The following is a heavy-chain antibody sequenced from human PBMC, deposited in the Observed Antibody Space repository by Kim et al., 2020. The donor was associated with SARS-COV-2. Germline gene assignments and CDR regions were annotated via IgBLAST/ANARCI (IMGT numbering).Heavy chain of an antibody. Sequence: VKGRFTISRDNSKNTLYLQMNSLRAEDTAVYYCARDYDILTGYYSEPFDYWGQGTLVTVSS. J-gene: IGHJ4*02. D-gene: IGHD3-9*01. CDR3: ARDYDILTGYYSEPFDY. V-gene: IGHV3-30*01.